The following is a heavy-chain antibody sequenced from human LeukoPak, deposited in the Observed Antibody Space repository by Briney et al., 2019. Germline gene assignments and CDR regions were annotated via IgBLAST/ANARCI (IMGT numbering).Heavy chain of an antibody. J-gene: IGHJ6*02. CDR1: GFTVSSNY. Sequence: GGSLRLSCAASGFTVSSNYMSWVRQAPGKGLEWVSVIYSGGSTYYADSVKGRFTISRHNSKNTLYLQMNSLRAEDTAVYYCARGAYGSGSYQNLYYYYGMDVWGQGTTVTVSS. CDR3: ARGAYGSGSYQNLYYYYGMDV. CDR2: IYSGGST. V-gene: IGHV3-53*04. D-gene: IGHD3-10*01.